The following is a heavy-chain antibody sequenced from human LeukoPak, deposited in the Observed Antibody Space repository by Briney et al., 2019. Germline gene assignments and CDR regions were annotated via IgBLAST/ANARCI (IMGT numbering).Heavy chain of an antibody. J-gene: IGHJ6*03. V-gene: IGHV4-59*01. CDR3: ARERSPGNYMDV. CDR2: IYYSGST. CDR1: DDSITMYY. Sequence: PSETLSLTCSVSDDSITMYYWTWIRQPPGKGLEWIGYIYYSGSTNYNPSLKSRVTISVDTSKNQFSLKLSSVTAADTAVYYCARERSPGNYMDVWGKGTTVTVSS.